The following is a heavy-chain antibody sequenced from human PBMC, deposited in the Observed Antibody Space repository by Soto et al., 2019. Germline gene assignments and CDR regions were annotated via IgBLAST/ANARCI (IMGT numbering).Heavy chain of an antibody. V-gene: IGHV1-8*01. CDR2: MNPNSGNT. D-gene: IGHD6-6*01. J-gene: IGHJ6*03. CDR3: ARGRRIAARPGGLFYYYYMDV. CDR1: GYAFTSYD. Sequence: ASVTVSWKAAGYAFTSYDINWVRQATGQGLEWMGWMNPNSGNTGYAQKFQGRVTMTRNTSISTAYMELSSLRSEDTAVYYCARGRRIAARPGGLFYYYYMDVWGKGTTVTVSS.